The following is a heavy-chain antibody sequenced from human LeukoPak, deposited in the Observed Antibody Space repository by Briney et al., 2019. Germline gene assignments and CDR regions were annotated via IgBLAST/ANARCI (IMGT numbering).Heavy chain of an antibody. Sequence: PWETLSLTCTVSGGSISSSYWSWIRQPPGKGLEWIGSFYNSGSTNCNPSLKSGFTPSVDRTKNQLFPNVTSPTTPDTAVYFCARSRHASGLFNSWGQGTLVVVSS. D-gene: IGHD3-10*01. CDR2: FYNSGST. J-gene: IGHJ5*01. CDR1: GGSISSSY. CDR3: ARSRHASGLFNS. V-gene: IGHV4-59*12.